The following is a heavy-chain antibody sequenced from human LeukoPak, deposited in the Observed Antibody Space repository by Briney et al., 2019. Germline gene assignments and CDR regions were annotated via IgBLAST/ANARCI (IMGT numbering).Heavy chain of an antibody. CDR1: GFTFSSYW. Sequence: GGSLRLSCAASGFTFSSYWMHWVRQAPGKGLVWVSRINSDGSSTSYADSVKGRFTISRDNAENTLYLQMNSLRAEDTAVYYCARDPRTYYYDSSGFDYWGQGTLVTVSS. V-gene: IGHV3-74*01. D-gene: IGHD3-22*01. J-gene: IGHJ4*02. CDR3: ARDPRTYYYDSSGFDY. CDR2: INSDGSST.